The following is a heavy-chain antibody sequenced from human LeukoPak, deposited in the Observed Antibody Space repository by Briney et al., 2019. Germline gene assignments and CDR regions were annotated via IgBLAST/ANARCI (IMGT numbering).Heavy chain of an antibody. CDR2: INPSGGST. CDR1: GYTFTSYY. Sequence: ASVKVSCKASGYTFTSYYMHWVRQAPGQGLEWMGIINPSGGSTSYAQKFQGRVTITADKSTSTAYMELRSLRSDDTAVYYCATYCSSTSCLYYFDYWGQGTLVTVSS. D-gene: IGHD2-2*01. V-gene: IGHV1-46*01. CDR3: ATYCSSTSCLYYFDY. J-gene: IGHJ4*02.